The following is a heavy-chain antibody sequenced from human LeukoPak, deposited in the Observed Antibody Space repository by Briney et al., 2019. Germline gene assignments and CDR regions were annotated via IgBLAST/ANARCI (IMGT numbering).Heavy chain of an antibody. CDR1: GFTFDDYA. V-gene: IGHV3-9*01. CDR3: ARDLLEIKDYYDSSGYYWGGYYFDY. D-gene: IGHD3-22*01. CDR2: ISWNSGSI. J-gene: IGHJ4*02. Sequence: GGSLRLSCAASGFTFDDYAMHWVRQAPGKGLEWVSGISWNSGSIGYADSVKGRFTISRDNAKNSLYLQMNSLRAEDTAVYYCARDLLEIKDYYDSSGYYWGGYYFDYWGQGTLVTVSS.